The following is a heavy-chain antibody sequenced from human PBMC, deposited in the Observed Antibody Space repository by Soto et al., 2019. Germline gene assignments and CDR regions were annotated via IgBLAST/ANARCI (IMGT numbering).Heavy chain of an antibody. Sequence: SETLSLTCTVSGGSISSSSYYWGWIRQPPGKGLEWIGSIYYSGSTYYNPSLKSRVTISVDTSKNQFSLKLSSVTAADTAVYYCARARNSSSGVDYWGQGTLVTVSS. D-gene: IGHD6-6*01. V-gene: IGHV4-39*01. CDR3: ARARNSSSGVDY. J-gene: IGHJ4*02. CDR1: GGSISSSSYY. CDR2: IYYSGST.